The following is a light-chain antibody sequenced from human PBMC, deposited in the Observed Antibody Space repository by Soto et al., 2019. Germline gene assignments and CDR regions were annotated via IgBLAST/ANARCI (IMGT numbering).Light chain of an antibody. CDR3: HHYGSSLLST. CDR2: GTS. J-gene: IGKJ2*01. V-gene: IGKV3-20*01. CDR1: QSVVSSY. Sequence: EIVLTQSPGTLSLSPGERATLSCRASQSVVSSYLAWYQQKPGQAPRLLLYGTSYRTSGIPDRFSGSGSGTDFTLTISRLEPEDFSVYYCHHYGSSLLSTFGPGTKLEI.